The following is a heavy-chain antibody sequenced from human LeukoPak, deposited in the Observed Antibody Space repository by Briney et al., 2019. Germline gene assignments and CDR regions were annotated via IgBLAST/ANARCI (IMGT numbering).Heavy chain of an antibody. CDR2: IYYSGST. J-gene: IGHJ5*02. CDR1: GGSISSYY. Sequence: TSETLSLTCTVSGGSISSYYWSWIRQPPGKGLEWIGYIYYSGSTNYNPSLKSRVTISVDTSKNQFSLKLSSVTAADTAVYYCARVMGRITIFGVVIPGNGFDPWGQGTLVTVSS. V-gene: IGHV4-59*01. CDR3: ARVMGRITIFGVVIPGNGFDP. D-gene: IGHD3-3*01.